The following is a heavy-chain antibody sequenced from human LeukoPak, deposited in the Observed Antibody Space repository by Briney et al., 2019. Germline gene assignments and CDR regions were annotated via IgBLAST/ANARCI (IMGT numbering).Heavy chain of an antibody. Sequence: LPGGSLRLSCAASGFTFDDYAMHWVRQAPGKGLEWVSGISWNSGSIGYADSVKGRFTISRDNAKNSLYLQMNSLRVDDTAVYYCAREDWRGWYRGWFDPWGQGTLVTVSS. J-gene: IGHJ5*02. D-gene: IGHD6-19*01. CDR3: AREDWRGWYRGWFDP. V-gene: IGHV3-9*01. CDR2: ISWNSGSI. CDR1: GFTFDDYA.